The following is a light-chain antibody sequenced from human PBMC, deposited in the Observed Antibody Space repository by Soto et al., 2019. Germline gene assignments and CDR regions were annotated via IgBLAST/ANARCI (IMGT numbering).Light chain of an antibody. V-gene: IGKV3-15*01. CDR2: GAS. Sequence: EIVMTQSPATLSVSPGERATLSCRASQSVSSNLAWYQQKPGQAPRLLISGASTRATGIPARFSGSGSGTEFTLTIDRLEPEDFAMYYCQQHGSSPITFGQGTRLEIK. J-gene: IGKJ5*01. CDR3: QQHGSSPIT. CDR1: QSVSSN.